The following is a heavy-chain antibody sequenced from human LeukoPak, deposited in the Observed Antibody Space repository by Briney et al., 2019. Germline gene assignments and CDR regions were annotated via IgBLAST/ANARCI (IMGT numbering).Heavy chain of an antibody. CDR3: AREPPIAVAGTIDY. Sequence: PSETLSLTCTVSVGSISSYYWSWIRQPAGKGLEWIGRIYTSGSTNYNPSLKSRVTISVDKSKNQFSLKLSSVTAADTAVYYCAREPPIAVAGTIDYWGQGTLVTVSS. V-gene: IGHV4-4*07. CDR1: VGSISSYY. D-gene: IGHD6-19*01. CDR2: IYTSGST. J-gene: IGHJ4*02.